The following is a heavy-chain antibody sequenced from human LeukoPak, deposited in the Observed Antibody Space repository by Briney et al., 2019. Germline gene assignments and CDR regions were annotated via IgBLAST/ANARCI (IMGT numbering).Heavy chain of an antibody. J-gene: IGHJ6*04. CDR1: GFTCSRSA. V-gene: IGHV1-58*01. D-gene: IGHD4-11*01. CDR2: IVVGSGNT. CDR3: AAGGPADYRSINDYGMDF. Sequence: ASVKVSCKASGFTCSRSAVQWVRQARGQRLEWIGWIVVGSGNTNYAQRFQERVTITRDMSSSTAYMELSSLRSEDTAVYYCAAGGPADYRSINDYGMDFWGKGTTVTVSS.